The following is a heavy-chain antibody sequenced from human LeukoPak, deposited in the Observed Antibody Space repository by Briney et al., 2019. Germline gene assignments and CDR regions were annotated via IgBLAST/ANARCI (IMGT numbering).Heavy chain of an antibody. D-gene: IGHD3-16*02. Sequence: GGSLRLSCAASGFTFSSYEMNWVRQAPGKGLEWVSYISSSGSTIYYADSVKGRFTISRDNSKNTLYLQMNSLRAEDTAVYYCARGWGSYRHWGQGTLVTVSS. CDR2: ISSSGSTI. CDR1: GFTFSSYE. V-gene: IGHV3-48*03. CDR3: ARGWGSYRH. J-gene: IGHJ4*02.